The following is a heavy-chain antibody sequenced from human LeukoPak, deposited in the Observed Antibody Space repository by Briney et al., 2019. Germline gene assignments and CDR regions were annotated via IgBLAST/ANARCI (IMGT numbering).Heavy chain of an antibody. Sequence: GGSLRLSCSASGFTFSTYAMHWVRQAPGKGLEYVSVISSSGGSTYCADSVKGRFTISRDNSKNTLYLQMSSLRPEDTAVYYCVKGGYSSSWYLFDYWGQGTLVTVSS. CDR2: ISSSGGST. V-gene: IGHV3-64D*06. J-gene: IGHJ4*02. CDR1: GFTFSTYA. CDR3: VKGGYSSSWYLFDY. D-gene: IGHD6-13*01.